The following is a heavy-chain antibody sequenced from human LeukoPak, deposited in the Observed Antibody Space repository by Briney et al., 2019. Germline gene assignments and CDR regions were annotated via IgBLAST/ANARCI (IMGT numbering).Heavy chain of an antibody. CDR2: IYRSGTT. CDR3: ARARNYYDSSGYYYEGDAFDI. J-gene: IGHJ3*02. Sequence: SETLSLTCTVSGYSISSGYYWGWIRQPPGKGLEWIGSIYRSGTTNYKPSLKSRVTISLDKSRNHFSLKLTSVTAADSAVYYCARARNYYDSSGYYYEGDAFDIWGQGTMVTVSS. V-gene: IGHV4-38-2*02. CDR1: GYSISSGYY. D-gene: IGHD3-22*01.